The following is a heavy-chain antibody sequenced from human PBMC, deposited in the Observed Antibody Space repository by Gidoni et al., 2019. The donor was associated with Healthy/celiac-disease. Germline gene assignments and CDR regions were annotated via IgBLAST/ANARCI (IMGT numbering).Heavy chain of an antibody. CDR2: FDPEDGET. CDR1: GYTLTELS. Sequence: QVQLVQSGAEVKKPGASVQVSCKVSGYTLTELSMHWVRQAPGKGLEWMGGFDPEDGETIYEKKFQGRVTMTEDTSTDTAYMELSSLRSEDTAVYYCATLKRAITPSFFDYWGQGTLVTVSS. J-gene: IGHJ4*02. D-gene: IGHD3-10*01. CDR3: ATLKRAITPSFFDY. V-gene: IGHV1-24*01.